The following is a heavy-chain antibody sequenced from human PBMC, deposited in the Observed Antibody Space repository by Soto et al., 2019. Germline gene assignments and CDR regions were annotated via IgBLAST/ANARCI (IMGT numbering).Heavy chain of an antibody. D-gene: IGHD3-10*01. CDR1: GGTFSSYA. CDR3: ARNDLMARGVIILPNYYYGMDV. V-gene: IGHV1-69*13. J-gene: IGHJ6*02. CDR2: IIPIFGTA. Sequence: GASVKVSCKASGGTFSSYAISWVRQAPGQGLEWMGGIIPIFGTANYAQKFQGRVTITADESTSTAYMELSSLRSEDTAVYYCARNDLMARGVIILPNYYYGMDVWGQGTTVTVSS.